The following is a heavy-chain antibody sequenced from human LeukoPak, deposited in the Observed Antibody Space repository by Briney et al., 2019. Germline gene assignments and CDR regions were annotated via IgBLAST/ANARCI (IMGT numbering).Heavy chain of an antibody. CDR3: AKDDFLSVNYYYGMDV. V-gene: IGHV3-23*01. J-gene: IGHJ6*02. CDR1: RFTFSSYA. CDR2: ISGSGNST. D-gene: IGHD3/OR15-3a*01. Sequence: PGGSLRLSCAASRFTFSSYAMSWVRQAPGKGLEWVSAISGSGNSTYYADSVKGRFTISRDNSKNMLYMQMNSLRAEDTAVYYCAKDDFLSVNYYYGMDVWGQGTTVTVSS.